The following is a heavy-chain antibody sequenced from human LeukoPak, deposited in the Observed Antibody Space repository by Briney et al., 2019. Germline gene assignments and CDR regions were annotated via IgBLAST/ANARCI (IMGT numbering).Heavy chain of an antibody. CDR1: GGTFSSYA. CDR3: ARDNLGYCTNGVCYTGHYFDY. J-gene: IGHJ4*02. V-gene: IGHV1-69*06. Sequence: SVKVSCKASGGTFSSYAISWVRQAPGQGLEWMGGIIPIFGTANYAQKFQGRVTIIADKSTSTAYMELSSLRSEDTAVYYCARDNLGYCTNGVCYTGHYFDYWGQATLVTVSS. CDR2: IIPIFGTA. D-gene: IGHD2-8*01.